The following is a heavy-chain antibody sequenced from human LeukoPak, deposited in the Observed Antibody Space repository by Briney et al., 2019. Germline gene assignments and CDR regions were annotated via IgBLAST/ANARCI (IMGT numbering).Heavy chain of an antibody. CDR3: ARNVFFGVTNFDY. CDR1: GGTFSSYA. CDR2: IIPILGIA. D-gene: IGHD3-3*01. Sequence: ASVKVSCKASGGTFSSYAISWVRQAPGQGLEWMGRIIPILGIANYAQKFQGRVTITADKSTSTAYMELRSLRSDDTAVYYCARNVFFGVTNFDYWGQGTLVTVSS. J-gene: IGHJ4*02. V-gene: IGHV1-69*04.